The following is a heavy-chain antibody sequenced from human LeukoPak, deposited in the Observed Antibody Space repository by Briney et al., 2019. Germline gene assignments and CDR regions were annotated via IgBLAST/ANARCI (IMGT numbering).Heavy chain of an antibody. D-gene: IGHD3-10*01. Sequence: SETLSLTCTVSGGSIGRYYWSWIRQPPGKGLEWIGYIYYSGSTNYNPSLKSRVTISVDTSKNQFSLKLSSVTAADTAVYYCAREAYGSGSRHSYYYYGMDVWGKGTTVTVSS. CDR1: GGSIGRYY. CDR3: AREAYGSGSRHSYYYYGMDV. V-gene: IGHV4-59*01. CDR2: IYYSGST. J-gene: IGHJ6*04.